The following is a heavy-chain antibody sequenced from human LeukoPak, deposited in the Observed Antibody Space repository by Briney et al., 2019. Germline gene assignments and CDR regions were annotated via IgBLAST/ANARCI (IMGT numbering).Heavy chain of an antibody. D-gene: IGHD3-10*01. CDR3: AKDILRGLSAFDI. J-gene: IGHJ3*02. CDR2: ISWDGGST. Sequence: AGGSLRLSCAASGFTFSDYYMSWIRQAPGKGLEWVSLISWDGGSTYYADSVKGRFTISRDNSKNSLYLQMNSLRAEDTALYYCAKDILRGLSAFDIWGQGTMVTVSS. CDR1: GFTFSDYY. V-gene: IGHV3-43D*03.